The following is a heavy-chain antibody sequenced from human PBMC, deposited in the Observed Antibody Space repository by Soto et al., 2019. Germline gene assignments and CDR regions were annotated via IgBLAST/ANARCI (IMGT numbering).Heavy chain of an antibody. V-gene: IGHV3-73*01. CDR1: GFTFSGSA. CDR2: IRSKANSYAT. D-gene: IGHD3-3*01. Sequence: GGSLRLSCAASGFTFSGSAMHWVRQASGKGLEWVGRIRSKANSYATAYAASVKGRFTISRDDSKNTAYLQMNSLKTEDTAVYYCTRPEHRPEGPDFIDDAFDIWGQGTMVTVSS. J-gene: IGHJ3*02. CDR3: TRPEHRPEGPDFIDDAFDI.